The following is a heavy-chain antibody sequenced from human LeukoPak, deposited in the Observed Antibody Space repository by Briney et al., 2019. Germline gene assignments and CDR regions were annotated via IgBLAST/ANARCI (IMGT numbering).Heavy chain of an antibody. D-gene: IGHD2-2*01. Sequence: GGSLRLSCAASGFTFSSYAMSWVRQVPGKGLEWVSAISGSGGSTYYADSVKGRFTISRDNSKNSLYLQMNSLRDEDTAVYYCARREYQLLSSYYGMDVWGQGTTVTVSS. CDR3: ARREYQLLSSYYGMDV. CDR1: GFTFSSYA. CDR2: ISGSGGST. J-gene: IGHJ6*02. V-gene: IGHV3-23*01.